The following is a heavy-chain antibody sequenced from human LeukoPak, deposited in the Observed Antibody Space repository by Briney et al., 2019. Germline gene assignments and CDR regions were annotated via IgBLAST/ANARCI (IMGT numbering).Heavy chain of an antibody. CDR1: GGSINSYY. CDR3: ARHLSSWYFAEFDP. D-gene: IGHD6-13*01. CDR2: IYYSGST. Sequence: PSETLSLTCTVSGGSINSYYWSWIRQPPGKGLEWIGYIYYSGSTNYNPSLKSRVTISVDTSKNQFSLKLSSVTAADTAVYYCARHLSSWYFAEFDPWGQGTLVTVSS. J-gene: IGHJ5*02. V-gene: IGHV4-59*08.